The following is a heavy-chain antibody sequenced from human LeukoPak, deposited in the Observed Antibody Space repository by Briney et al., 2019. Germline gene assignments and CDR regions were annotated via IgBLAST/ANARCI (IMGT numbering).Heavy chain of an antibody. CDR3: VRDGARGYCSGGTCHWYFDL. V-gene: IGHV3-64D*09. D-gene: IGHD2-15*01. J-gene: IGHJ2*01. CDR1: GFTFSTYA. Sequence: PGGSLRLSCSASGFTFSTYAIHWVRQAPGKGLEYVSAISPNGGNTNYADSVKGRFTISRDNSKNTLYLQMSSLRAEDTAVYYCVRDGARGYCSGGTCHWYFDLWGRGTLVTVSS. CDR2: ISPNGGNT.